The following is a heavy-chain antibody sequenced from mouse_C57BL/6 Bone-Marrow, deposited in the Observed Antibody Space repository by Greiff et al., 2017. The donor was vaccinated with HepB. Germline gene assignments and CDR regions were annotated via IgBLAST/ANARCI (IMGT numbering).Heavy chain of an antibody. Sequence: QVQLQRPGAELVRPGSSVKLSCKASGYTFTSYWMHWVKQRPIQGLEWIGNIDPSDSETHYNQKFKDKATLTVDKSSSTAYMQLSSLTSEDSAVYYCASDYYGSTMDYWGQGTSVTVSS. D-gene: IGHD1-1*01. CDR1: GYTFTSYW. CDR2: IDPSDSET. CDR3: ASDYYGSTMDY. V-gene: IGHV1-52*01. J-gene: IGHJ4*01.